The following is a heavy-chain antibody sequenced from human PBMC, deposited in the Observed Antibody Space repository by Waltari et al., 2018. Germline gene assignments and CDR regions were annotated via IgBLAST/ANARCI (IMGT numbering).Heavy chain of an antibody. Sequence: QLQLQESGPGLVKPSETLSLTCTVSAGSISSSRYYWGWIRQPPGKGLEWIGSIYYSGSTYYNPSLKSRVTISVDTSKNQFSLKLSSVTAADTAVYYCARLVFWSGWYWGQGTLVTVSS. J-gene: IGHJ4*02. CDR3: ARLVFWSGWY. CDR1: AGSISSSRYY. D-gene: IGHD3-3*01. CDR2: IYYSGST. V-gene: IGHV4-39*01.